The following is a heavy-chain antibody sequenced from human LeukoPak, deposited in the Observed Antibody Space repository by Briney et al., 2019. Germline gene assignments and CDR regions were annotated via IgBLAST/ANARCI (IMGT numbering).Heavy chain of an antibody. CDR2: ISGSGT. Sequence: TWGSLRLSCAASGFTLSGIYMNWVRQAPGKGLEWVSAISGSGTYYADSVKGRFTISRDNSKNTLYLQMNSMRAEDTAVYYCAKELGSCCYFDCWGQGTLVTVSS. D-gene: IGHD2-15*01. CDR3: AKELGSCCYFDC. CDR1: GFTLSGIY. V-gene: IGHV3-23*01. J-gene: IGHJ4*02.